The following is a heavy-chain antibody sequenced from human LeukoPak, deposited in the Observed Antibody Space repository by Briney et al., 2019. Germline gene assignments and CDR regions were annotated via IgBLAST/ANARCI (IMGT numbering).Heavy chain of an antibody. D-gene: IGHD2-2*02. J-gene: IGHJ6*03. Sequence: SVKVSCKASGGTFSSYAISWVRQAPGQGLEWMGGIIPIFGTANYAQKFQGRVTITTDESTSTAYMELSSLRSEDTAVYYCARDSGCSSTSRYSGSYYYYYMDVWGKGTTVTVSS. CDR3: ARDSGCSSTSRYSGSYYYYYMDV. CDR1: GGTFSSYA. V-gene: IGHV1-69*05. CDR2: IIPIFGTA.